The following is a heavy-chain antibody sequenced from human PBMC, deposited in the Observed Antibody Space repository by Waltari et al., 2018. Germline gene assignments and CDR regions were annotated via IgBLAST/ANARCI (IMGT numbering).Heavy chain of an antibody. D-gene: IGHD2-15*01. J-gene: IGHJ5*02. CDR2: INNSGNS. V-gene: IGHV4-34*01. CDR3: ARGIVVVVAEHWFDP. CDR1: RGSCRCYY. Sequence: QVTLQQWSAGLFKPSETLSPPCSDYRGSCRCYYWCLIRQPPGKGLGWIGEINNSGNSNNNQTVNGRVTISVDTSKNQISLKLSSVTAADTAVYDCARGIVVVVAEHWFDPWGQGTLVTVSS.